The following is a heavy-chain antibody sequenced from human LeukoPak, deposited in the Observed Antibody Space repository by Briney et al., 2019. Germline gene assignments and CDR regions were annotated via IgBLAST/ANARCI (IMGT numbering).Heavy chain of an antibody. D-gene: IGHD3-3*01. CDR1: GGTFSGYF. CDR3: ARDGYDFWSGYYPPWWFDP. CDR2: INHSGTT. J-gene: IGHJ5*02. Sequence: TSETLSLTCAVYGGTFSGYFWSWIRQPPGKRLEWIGEINHSGTTNYNPSLRSRVTISADTSKNQFSLKLSSVTAADTAVYYCARDGYDFWSGYYPPWWFDPWGQGTLVTVSS. V-gene: IGHV4-34*01.